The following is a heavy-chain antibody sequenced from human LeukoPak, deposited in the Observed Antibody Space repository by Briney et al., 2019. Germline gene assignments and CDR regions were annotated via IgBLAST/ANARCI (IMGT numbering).Heavy chain of an antibody. CDR3: ARVYGSDGNDAFDI. J-gene: IGHJ3*02. CDR2: INRSGST. D-gene: IGHD3-10*01. V-gene: IGHV4-34*01. CDR1: GGSFSGYY. Sequence: PSETLSLTCAVYGGSFSGYYWSWIRQPPGKGLEWIGEINRSGSTNYNPSLKSRVTISVDTSKNQFSLKLSSVTAADTAVYYCARVYGSDGNDAFDIWGQGTMVTVSS.